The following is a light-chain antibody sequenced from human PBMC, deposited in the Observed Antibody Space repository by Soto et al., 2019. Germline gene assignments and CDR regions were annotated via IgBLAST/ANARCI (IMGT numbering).Light chain of an antibody. CDR1: QSVSSSY. Sequence: EIVLTQSPGTLSLSPGERATLSCRASQSVSSSYLAWYQQKPGQSPRLLIYGASSRATGIPDRFSGSGSGTDFTLNISRLEPEDFAVYYCQQYGSSPSTFGQGNKVEIK. CDR3: QQYGSSPST. V-gene: IGKV3-20*01. CDR2: GAS. J-gene: IGKJ1*01.